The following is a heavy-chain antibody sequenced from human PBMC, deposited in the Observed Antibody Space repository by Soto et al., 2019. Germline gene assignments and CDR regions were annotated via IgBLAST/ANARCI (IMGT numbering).Heavy chain of an antibody. CDR3: ARLGTYYYDSSGSDSPDY. Sequence: SETLSLTCTVSGGSISSYYWSWIRQPPGKGLEWIGYIYYSGSTNYNPSLKSRVTISVDTSKNQFSLKLSSVTAADTAVYYCARLGTYYYDSSGSDSPDYWGQGTLVTVSS. CDR2: IYYSGST. J-gene: IGHJ4*02. CDR1: GGSISSYY. D-gene: IGHD3-22*01. V-gene: IGHV4-59*08.